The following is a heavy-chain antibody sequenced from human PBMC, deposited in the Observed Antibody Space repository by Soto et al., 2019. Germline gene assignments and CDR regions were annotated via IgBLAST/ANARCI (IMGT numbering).Heavy chain of an antibody. CDR3: ARDHLDYYYDSSGYYPTWFDP. D-gene: IGHD3-22*01. CDR1: GGTFSSYA. Sequence: SVKVSCKASGGTFSSYAISWVRQAPGQGLEWMGGIIPIFGTANYAQKFQGRVTITADESTSTAYMELSSLRSEDTAVYYCARDHLDYYYDSSGYYPTWFDPWGQGTLVTVSS. J-gene: IGHJ5*02. V-gene: IGHV1-69*13. CDR2: IIPIFGTA.